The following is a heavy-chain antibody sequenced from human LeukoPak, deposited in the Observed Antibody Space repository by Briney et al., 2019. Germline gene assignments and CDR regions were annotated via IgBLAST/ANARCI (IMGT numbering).Heavy chain of an antibody. CDR3: AREDSSGYYYVFDY. Sequence: GGSLRLSCAASGFTFSSYSMNWVRQAPGKGLEWVSYISSSSSTIYYADSVKGRFTISRDNAKNSLYLQMNSLRAEDTAVYYCAREDSSGYYYVFDYWGQGTLVTVSS. D-gene: IGHD3-22*01. CDR1: GFTFSSYS. CDR2: ISSSSSTI. J-gene: IGHJ4*02. V-gene: IGHV3-48*04.